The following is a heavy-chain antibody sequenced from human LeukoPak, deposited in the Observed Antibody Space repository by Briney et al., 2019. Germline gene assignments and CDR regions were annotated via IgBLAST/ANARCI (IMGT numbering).Heavy chain of an antibody. Sequence: PGGSLRLSCAITVSSTYMSWVRQAPGGGLEWVSIIYSGGSIYHADSVKGRFSISRDTFKNTLHLQMNSLRAEDTTVYYCAIVARNCSFTDCYSTDHWGQGTLVTVSS. V-gene: IGHV3-66*01. J-gene: IGHJ4*02. CDR1: TVSSTY. CDR2: IYSGGSI. D-gene: IGHD2-2*01. CDR3: AIVARNCSFTDCYSTDH.